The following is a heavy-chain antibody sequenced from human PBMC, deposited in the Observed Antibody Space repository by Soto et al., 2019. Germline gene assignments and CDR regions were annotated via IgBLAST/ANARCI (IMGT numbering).Heavy chain of an antibody. D-gene: IGHD6-6*01. CDR3: ARTRSFTLGFYYDGMDV. J-gene: IGHJ6*02. CDR1: GYRFANYW. CDR2: IYPGDSDT. V-gene: IGHV5-51*01. Sequence: GESLKISCDGSGYRFANYWIGLVCQMPGKDLEWMGIIYPGDSDTRYSPSFQGQVTISADKSLRTAYLQWTSLNASDTALYYCARTRSFTLGFYYDGMDVWGQGTTVTVSS.